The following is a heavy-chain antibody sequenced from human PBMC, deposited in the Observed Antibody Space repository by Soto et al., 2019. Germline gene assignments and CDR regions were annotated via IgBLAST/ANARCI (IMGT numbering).Heavy chain of an antibody. CDR1: GGSISSYY. CDR3: ARAYGDYVFDY. D-gene: IGHD4-17*01. CDR2: IYYSGST. Sequence: SETLSLTCTVSGGSISSYYWSWIRQPPGKGLEWIGYIYYSGSTNYNPYIKSRVTISVDTSKNQFSLKLSSVTAADTAVYYCARAYGDYVFDYWGQGTLVTVSS. V-gene: IGHV4-59*01. J-gene: IGHJ4*02.